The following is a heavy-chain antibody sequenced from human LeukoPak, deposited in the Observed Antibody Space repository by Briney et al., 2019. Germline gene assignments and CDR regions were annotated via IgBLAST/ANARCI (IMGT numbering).Heavy chain of an antibody. CDR2: ISGSGGST. Sequence: PGGSLRLSCAASGFAFSSYAMSWVRQAPGKGLEWVSAISGSGGSTYYADSVKGRFTISRDNSKNTLYLQMNSLRAEDTAVYYCAKAGGRYLFGGFDYWGQGTLVTVSS. CDR3: AKAGGRYLFGGFDY. V-gene: IGHV3-23*01. D-gene: IGHD3-16*01. CDR1: GFAFSSYA. J-gene: IGHJ4*02.